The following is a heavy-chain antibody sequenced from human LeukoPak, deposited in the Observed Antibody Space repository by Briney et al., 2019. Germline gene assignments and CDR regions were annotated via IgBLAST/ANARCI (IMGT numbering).Heavy chain of an antibody. CDR3: ARHIVVVAGGDAFDI. V-gene: IGHV4-59*08. Sequence: PSETLSLTCTVSGYSISSGYYWSWIRQPPGKGLKWIGYIYYSGSTNYNPSLKSRVTISVDTSKNQFSLKLSSVTAADTAVYYCARHIVVVAGGDAFDIWGQGTMVTVSS. J-gene: IGHJ3*02. CDR2: IYYSGST. D-gene: IGHD2-15*01. CDR1: GYSISSGYY.